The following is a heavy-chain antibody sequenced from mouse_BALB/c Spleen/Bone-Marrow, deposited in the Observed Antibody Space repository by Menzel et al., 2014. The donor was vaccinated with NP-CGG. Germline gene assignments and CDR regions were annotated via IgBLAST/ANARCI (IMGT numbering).Heavy chain of an antibody. CDR2: IRLKSNNYAT. CDR1: GFTFXNYW. V-gene: IGHV6-6*02. J-gene: IGHJ2*01. CDR3: TVPFGPGFDY. Sequence: EVMLVESEGGLVQPGGSMKLSCVASGFTFXNYWMNWVRQSPEKGLEWVTEIRLKSNNYATHYAESVKGRFTISRDDSKSSVYLQMNNLRAEDTGIYYCTVPFGPGFDYWGQGTTLTVSS.